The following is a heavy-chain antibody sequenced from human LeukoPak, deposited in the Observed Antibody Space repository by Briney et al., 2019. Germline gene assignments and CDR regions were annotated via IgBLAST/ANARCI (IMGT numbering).Heavy chain of an antibody. CDR1: GASNTSGSYY. V-gene: IGHV4-61*02. D-gene: IGHD1-7*01. Sequence: SETLSLTCTVSGASNTSGSYYWSWIRQPAGKGLEWIGRISGNTNYNPSLRSRVTISVDTSKNQFSLKLTSVTAADTAVYYCARDYNWNYVAMDVWGQGTTVTVSS. J-gene: IGHJ6*02. CDR3: ARDYNWNYVAMDV. CDR2: ISGNT.